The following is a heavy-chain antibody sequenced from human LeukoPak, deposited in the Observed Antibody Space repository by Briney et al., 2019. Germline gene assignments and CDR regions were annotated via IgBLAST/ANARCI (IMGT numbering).Heavy chain of an antibody. CDR2: IYTSGST. CDR1: GGSISSYY. CDR3: AEGYDYEALGGDYYYGMDV. V-gene: IGHV4-4*07. D-gene: IGHD5-12*01. Sequence: SETLSLTCTVSGGSISSYYWSWIRQPAGKGLEWIGRIYTSGSTNYNPSLKSRVTMSVDTSKNQFSLKLSSVTAADTAVYYCAEGYDYEALGGDYYYGMDVWGQGTTVTVSS. J-gene: IGHJ6*02.